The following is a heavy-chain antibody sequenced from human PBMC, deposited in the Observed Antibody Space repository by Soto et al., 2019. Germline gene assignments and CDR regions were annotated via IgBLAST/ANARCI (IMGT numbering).Heavy chain of an antibody. D-gene: IGHD5-18*01. V-gene: IGHV3-23*01. CDR3: AKDSGPNTAMARNFDY. CDR2: ISGSGGST. J-gene: IGHJ4*02. CDR1: GFTFSSYS. Sequence: PGGSLSLSYAASGFTFSSYSMILVRPAPGKGLEWVSAISGSGGSTYYADSVKGRFTISRDNSKNTLYLQMNSLRAEDTAVYYCAKDSGPNTAMARNFDYWGQGTLVTVSS.